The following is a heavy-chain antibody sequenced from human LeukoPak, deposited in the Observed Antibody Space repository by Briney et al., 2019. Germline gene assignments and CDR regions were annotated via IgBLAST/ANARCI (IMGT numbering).Heavy chain of an antibody. CDR2: ISSSSSYI. CDR1: GFTFSSYS. J-gene: IGHJ4*02. D-gene: IGHD1-26*01. Sequence: GGSLRLSCAASGFTFSSYSMNWARQAPGKGLEWVSSISSSSSYIYYADSVKGRFTISRDNAKNSLYLQMNSLRAEDTAIYYCVNTVSGSYLFDYWGQGTLVTVSS. V-gene: IGHV3-21*04. CDR3: VNTVSGSYLFDY.